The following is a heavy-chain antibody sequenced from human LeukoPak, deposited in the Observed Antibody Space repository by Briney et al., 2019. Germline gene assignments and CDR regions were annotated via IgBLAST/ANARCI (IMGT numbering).Heavy chain of an antibody. CDR3: TRWGTSSSDAFDI. CDR1: GYTFCDSA. D-gene: IGHD2-2*01. CDR2: IRSRANGYAT. Sequence: GGSLRLSCAASGYTFCDSAIHWVREASGEGLEWVGRIRSRANGYATAFAASVKGRFSISRDDSKNTAYLQMNSLKTEDTAVYYCTRWGTSSSDAFDIWGQGTMVTVSS. J-gene: IGHJ3*02. V-gene: IGHV3-73*01.